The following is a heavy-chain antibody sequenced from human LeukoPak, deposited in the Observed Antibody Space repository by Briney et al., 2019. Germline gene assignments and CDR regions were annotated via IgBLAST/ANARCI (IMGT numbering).Heavy chain of an antibody. J-gene: IGHJ4*02. CDR2: IYYSGST. CDR3: AGGFKYSYGCGHFDY. Sequence: SETLSLTCTVSGGTISSYYWSWIRQPPGKGLEWIGYIYYSGSTNYNPSLKSRVTISVDTSKNQFSLKLSSVTAADTAVYYCAGGFKYSYGCGHFDYWGQGTLVTVSS. CDR1: GGTISSYY. D-gene: IGHD5-18*01. V-gene: IGHV4-59*01.